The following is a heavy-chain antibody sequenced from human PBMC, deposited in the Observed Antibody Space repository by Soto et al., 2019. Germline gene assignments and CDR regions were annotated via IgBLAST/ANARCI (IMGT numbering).Heavy chain of an antibody. Sequence: ASVKVSCKASGYTFTSYGISWVRQAPGQGLEWMGWISAYNGNTNYAQKLQGRVTMTTDTSTSTAYMELRSLRSDDTAVYYCARRERAAAGRYYYYYGMDVWGQGTTVTVSS. CDR1: GYTFTSYG. D-gene: IGHD6-13*01. J-gene: IGHJ6*02. CDR2: ISAYNGNT. CDR3: ARRERAAAGRYYYYYGMDV. V-gene: IGHV1-18*01.